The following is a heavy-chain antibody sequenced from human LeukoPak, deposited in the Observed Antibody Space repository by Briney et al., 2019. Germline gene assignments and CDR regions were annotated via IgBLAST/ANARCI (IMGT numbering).Heavy chain of an antibody. CDR1: GFTFSSYA. CDR2: ISGSGGST. V-gene: IGHV3-23*01. J-gene: IGHJ4*02. CDR3: AKSGDYYDSSGYCDY. Sequence: GASLRLSCAASGFTFSSYAMSWVRQAPGKGLEWVSAISGSGGSTYYADSVKGRFTISRDNSKNTPYLQMNSLRAEDTAVYYCAKSGDYYDSSGYCDYWGQGTLVTVSS. D-gene: IGHD3-22*01.